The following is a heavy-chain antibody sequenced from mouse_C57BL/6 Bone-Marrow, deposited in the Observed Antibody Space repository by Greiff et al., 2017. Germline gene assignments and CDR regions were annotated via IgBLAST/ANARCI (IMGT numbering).Heavy chain of an antibody. J-gene: IGHJ1*03. CDR3: AYGSSHRYFDV. CDR2: IYPRSGNT. V-gene: IGHV1-81*01. Sequence: QVQLQQSGAELARPGASVKLSCKASGYTFTSYGISWVKQRTGQGLEWIGEIYPRSGNTYYNEKFKGKATLTADKSSSTAYMELRSLTSEDSAVYFCAYGSSHRYFDVWGTGTTVTVSA. D-gene: IGHD1-1*01. CDR1: GYTFTSYG.